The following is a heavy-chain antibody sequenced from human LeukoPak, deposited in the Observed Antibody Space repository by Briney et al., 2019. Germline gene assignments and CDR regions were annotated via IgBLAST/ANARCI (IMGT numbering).Heavy chain of an antibody. Sequence: GGSLRLSCAASGFTFSSYSMNWVRQAPGKGLEWVSSISSSSSNIYYADSVKGRFTISRDNAKNTLYLQMNSLRPEDTAVYCCANGYEFESWGQGALVTVSS. V-gene: IGHV3-21*01. J-gene: IGHJ4*02. CDR3: ANGYEFES. CDR2: ISSSSSNI. D-gene: IGHD2-2*01. CDR1: GFTFSSYS.